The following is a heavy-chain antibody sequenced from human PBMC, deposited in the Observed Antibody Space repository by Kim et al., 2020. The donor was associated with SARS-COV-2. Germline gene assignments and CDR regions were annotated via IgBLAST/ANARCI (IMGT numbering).Heavy chain of an antibody. Sequence: SETLSLTCAVYGGPFSGYYWSWIRQPPGKGLEWIGEINHGGSTNYNPSLKSRVTISLDTSKNHFSLKVTSLTAADTAVYYCARVDSWYGHYFDAWGQGTLVTVSS. V-gene: IGHV4-34*01. D-gene: IGHD6-13*01. J-gene: IGHJ5*02. CDR3: ARVDSWYGHYFDA. CDR1: GGPFSGYY. CDR2: INHGGST.